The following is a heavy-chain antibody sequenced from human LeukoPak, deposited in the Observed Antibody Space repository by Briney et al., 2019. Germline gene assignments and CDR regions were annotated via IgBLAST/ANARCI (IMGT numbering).Heavy chain of an antibody. CDR2: ISSSSSYI. CDR1: GFTFSSYS. V-gene: IGHV3-21*01. J-gene: IGHJ4*02. Sequence: GGSLRLSCAASGFTFSSYSMNWVRQAPGKGLEWFSSISSSSSYIYYADSVKGRFTISRDNAKNSLYLQMNSLRAEDTAVYYCARAYDIVGATELDYWGQGTLVTVSS. CDR3: ARAYDIVGATELDY. D-gene: IGHD1-26*01.